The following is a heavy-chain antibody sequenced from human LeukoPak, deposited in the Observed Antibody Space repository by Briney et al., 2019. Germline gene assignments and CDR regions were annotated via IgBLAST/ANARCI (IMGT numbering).Heavy chain of an antibody. CDR3: ARTAGYGDFDF. Sequence: PSETLSLTCTVSGGSISSGGYYWSWLRQHPGKGLEWIGYIYYSGSTYYNPSLKSRVTISVDTSKNQFSLKLSSVTAADTAVYYCARTAGYGDFDFWGQGTPVTVSS. V-gene: IGHV4-31*03. CDR2: IYYSGST. D-gene: IGHD4-17*01. J-gene: IGHJ4*02. CDR1: GGSISSGGYY.